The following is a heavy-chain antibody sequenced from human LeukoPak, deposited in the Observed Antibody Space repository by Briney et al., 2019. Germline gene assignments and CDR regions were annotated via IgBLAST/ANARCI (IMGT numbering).Heavy chain of an antibody. D-gene: IGHD1-20*01. CDR1: EFPFSSYS. CDR3: ARVKALSGTTTGGMDV. V-gene: IGHV3-21*01. CDR2: ISASSSFT. Sequence: GGSLRLSCAASEFPFSSYSMNWVRQAPGKGLEWVSSISASSSFTYYADSVKGRFTISRDNAKNSLYLQMNSLRAEDTAIYYCARVKALSGTTTGGMDVWGQGTTVPVSS. J-gene: IGHJ6*02.